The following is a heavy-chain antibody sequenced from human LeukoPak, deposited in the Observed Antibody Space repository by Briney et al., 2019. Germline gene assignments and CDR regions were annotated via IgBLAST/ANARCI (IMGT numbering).Heavy chain of an antibody. D-gene: IGHD3-10*01. V-gene: IGHV4-59*12. CDR1: GGSISSYY. J-gene: IGHJ6*03. CDR2: IYYSGST. Sequence: SETLSLTCTVSGGSISSYYWSWIRQPPGKGLEWIGYIYYSGSTNYNPSLKSRVTMSVDTSKNQFSLKLSSVTAADTAVYYCARVSITMVRGVIIRYYYYYYMDVWGKGTTVTVSS. CDR3: ARVSITMVRGVIIRYYYYYYMDV.